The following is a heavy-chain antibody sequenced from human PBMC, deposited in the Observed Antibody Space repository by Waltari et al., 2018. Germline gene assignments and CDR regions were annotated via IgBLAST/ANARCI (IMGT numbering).Heavy chain of an antibody. V-gene: IGHV3-23*01. CDR1: AFPFSNYF. Sequence: EVQLLESGGGFVQPGGSLRLSCAASAFPFSNYFMNWVRQVPGKGLEWVSAISDSGVNTYYADSLKGRFTISRDNSKNTLYLQMNSLRADDTAIYYCATRVSSWGQGTLVTVSS. CDR2: ISDSGVNT. J-gene: IGHJ5*02. D-gene: IGHD3-10*01. CDR3: ATRVSS.